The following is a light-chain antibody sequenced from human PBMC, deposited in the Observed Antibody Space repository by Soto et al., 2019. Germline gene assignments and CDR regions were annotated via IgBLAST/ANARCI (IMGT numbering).Light chain of an antibody. V-gene: IGLV2-14*01. J-gene: IGLJ2*01. CDR2: DVS. CDR3: SSYTSSSTLV. CDR1: SSDVGGYNY. Sequence: QSVLTQPASVSGSPGQSITISCTGTSSDVGGYNYVSWYQQHSGKAPKLLIYDVSNRPSGVSNRFSGSKSGNTASLTISGLQAEDEADYYCSSYTSSSTLVFGGGTKVTVL.